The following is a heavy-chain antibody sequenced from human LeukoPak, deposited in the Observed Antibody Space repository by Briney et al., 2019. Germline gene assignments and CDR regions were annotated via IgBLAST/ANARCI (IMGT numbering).Heavy chain of an antibody. V-gene: IGHV3-23*01. Sequence: GGSLRLSCAASGFTFSSYAMSWVRQAPGKGLEWVSAISGSGGSTYYADSVKGRFTISRDNSKNTLYLQLSSQRAEDTAVYYCAKTNYYDGPFYFDFWGQGTLVTVSS. CDR2: ISGSGGST. CDR1: GFTFSSYA. D-gene: IGHD3-22*01. J-gene: IGHJ4*02. CDR3: AKTNYYDGPFYFDF.